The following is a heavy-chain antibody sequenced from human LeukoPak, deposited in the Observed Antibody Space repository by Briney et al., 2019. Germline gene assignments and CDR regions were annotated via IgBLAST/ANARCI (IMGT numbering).Heavy chain of an antibody. J-gene: IGHJ4*02. CDR2: IGTAGDT. D-gene: IGHD4-17*01. Sequence: EGSLRLSCAASGFTFSSYDMHWVRQATGKGLEWVSAIGTAGDTYYPGSVKGRFTISRENAKNSLYLQMNSLRAGDTAVYYCARAQGSYGDYALDYWGQGTLVTVSS. CDR1: GFTFSSYD. CDR3: ARAQGSYGDYALDY. V-gene: IGHV3-13*01.